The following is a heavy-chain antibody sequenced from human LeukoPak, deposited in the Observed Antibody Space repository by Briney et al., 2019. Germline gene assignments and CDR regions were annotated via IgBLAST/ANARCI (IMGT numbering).Heavy chain of an antibody. CDR2: ISLTGLT. J-gene: IGHJ4*02. V-gene: IGHV4-4*02. CDR1: GGSISNTNW. Sequence: PSETLSLTCGVSGGSISNTNWGSWVRQPPGQGLEWIGEISLTGLTHYNPSLGSRVTVPLGKSKNQLSLNLTSVTAADTAVYYCSRENGAFSPFGYWGQGMLVSV. D-gene: IGHD2-8*01. CDR3: SRENGAFSPFGY.